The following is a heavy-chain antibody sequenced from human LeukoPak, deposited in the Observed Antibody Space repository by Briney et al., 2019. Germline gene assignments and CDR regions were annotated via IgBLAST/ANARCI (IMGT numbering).Heavy chain of an antibody. V-gene: IGHV3-48*03. CDR1: GVTFSSYE. D-gene: IGHD2-8*02. CDR3: ATYRQVLLPFES. Sequence: PGGSLRLSFAASGVTFSSYEMNWVRQAPGMGLEWVSYISSSGSTIYYADSVKGRFTISRDNSKSTLSLQMNSLRAEDTAIYYCATYRQVLLPFESWGQGTLVTVSS. J-gene: IGHJ4*02. CDR2: ISSSGSTI.